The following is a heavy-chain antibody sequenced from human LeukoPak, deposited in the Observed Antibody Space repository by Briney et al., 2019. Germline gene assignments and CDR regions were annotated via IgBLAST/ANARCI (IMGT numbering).Heavy chain of an antibody. CDR1: GGSFSGDY. J-gene: IGHJ4*02. Sequence: SETLSLTCAVYGGSFSGDYWSWIRQPPGKGVEGIGEINHSGSTNYNPSLTSRVTISVDTSKNQFSLKLSSVTAADTAVYYCARGFGERPVDYWGQGTLVTVSS. D-gene: IGHD3-10*01. CDR2: INHSGST. CDR3: ARGFGERPVDY. V-gene: IGHV4-34*01.